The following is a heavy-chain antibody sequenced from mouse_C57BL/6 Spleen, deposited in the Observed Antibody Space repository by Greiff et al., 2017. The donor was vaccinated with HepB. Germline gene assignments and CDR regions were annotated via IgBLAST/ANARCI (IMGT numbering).Heavy chain of an antibody. J-gene: IGHJ2*01. D-gene: IGHD2-3*01. CDR3: ARSDGYFFDY. CDR2: IYPGSGNT. Sequence: VKLQESGPELVKPGASVKISCKASGYSFTSYYIHWVKQRPGQGLEWIGWIYPGSGNTKYNEKFKGKATLTADTSSSTAYMQLSSLTSEDSAVYYCARSDGYFFDYWGQGTTLTVSS. CDR1: GYSFTSYY. V-gene: IGHV1-66*01.